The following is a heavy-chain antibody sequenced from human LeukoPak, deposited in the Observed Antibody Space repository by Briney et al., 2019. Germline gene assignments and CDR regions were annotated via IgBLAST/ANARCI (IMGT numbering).Heavy chain of an antibody. Sequence: ASVKVSCKVSGYTLTELSMHWVRQAPGKGLEWMGGFDPEDGETIYAQKFQGRVTMTEDTSTDTAYMELSSLRSEDTAVYYCATFSAQLAAAGRFYYYYYMDVWGKGTTVTVSS. J-gene: IGHJ6*03. CDR1: GYTLTELS. CDR3: ATFSAQLAAAGRFYYYYYMDV. CDR2: FDPEDGET. D-gene: IGHD6-13*01. V-gene: IGHV1-24*01.